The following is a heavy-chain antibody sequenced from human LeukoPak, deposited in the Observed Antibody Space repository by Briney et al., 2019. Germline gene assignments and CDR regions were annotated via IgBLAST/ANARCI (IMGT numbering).Heavy chain of an antibody. CDR1: GFPFSSYW. D-gene: IGHD3/OR15-3a*01. CDR2: IKQDGSKK. J-gene: IGHJ4*02. CDR3: TRVGYIDEGTGY. V-gene: IGHV3-7*04. Sequence: GGSLRLSCVASGFPFSSYWMTWVRQAPGKGLEWVANIKQDGSKKSYVDSVKGRFTISRDNAKNSLYLQMNSLRAEDTAIYYCTRVGYIDEGTGYWGQGTLVTVSS.